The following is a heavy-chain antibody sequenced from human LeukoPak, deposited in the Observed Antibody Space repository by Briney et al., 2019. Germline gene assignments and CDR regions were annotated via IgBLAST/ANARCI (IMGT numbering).Heavy chain of an antibody. Sequence: VASVEVSCKASGGTFSSYAISWVRQAPGQGLERMGRIIPILGIANYAQKFQGRVTITADKSTSTAYMELSSLRSEDTAVYYCARDQGATPGFDYWGQGTLVTVSS. J-gene: IGHJ4*02. CDR1: GGTFSSYA. CDR3: ARDQGATPGFDY. CDR2: IIPILGIA. V-gene: IGHV1-69*04.